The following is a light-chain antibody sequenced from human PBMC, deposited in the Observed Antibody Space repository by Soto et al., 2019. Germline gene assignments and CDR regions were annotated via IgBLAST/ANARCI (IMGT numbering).Light chain of an antibody. CDR2: GAS. Sequence: EIVLTQSPGTLSLSPGERATLSCRASQSVSSSYFAWYQQKPGQAPRLLIYGASGRATGIPDRFSGSGSGSDFPLTISRLEPEDFAVYYCQQYGSSPMYTFGQGNKLEIK. CDR1: QSVSSSY. J-gene: IGKJ2*01. V-gene: IGKV3-20*01. CDR3: QQYGSSPMYT.